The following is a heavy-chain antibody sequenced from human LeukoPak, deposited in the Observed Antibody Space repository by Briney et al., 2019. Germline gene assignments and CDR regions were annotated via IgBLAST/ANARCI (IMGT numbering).Heavy chain of an antibody. V-gene: IGHV3-23*01. CDR3: AKEADNYYDSSGYLGDYFDY. J-gene: IGHJ4*02. CDR2: ISGSGGST. D-gene: IGHD3-22*01. Sequence: PEGSLRLSCAASGFTFSSYAMSWVRQAPGKGLEWVSAISGSGGSTYYADSVKGRFTISRDNSKNTLYLQMNSLRAEDTAVYYCAKEADNYYDSSGYLGDYFDYWGQGTLVTVSS. CDR1: GFTFSSYA.